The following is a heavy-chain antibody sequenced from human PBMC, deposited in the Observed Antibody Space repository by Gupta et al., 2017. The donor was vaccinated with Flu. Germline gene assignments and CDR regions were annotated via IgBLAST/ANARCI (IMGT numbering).Heavy chain of an antibody. CDR2: ISAYNGNT. D-gene: IGHD2-15*01. J-gene: IGHJ4*02. CDR3: ARARSVAGPPNY. V-gene: IGHV1-18*01. Sequence: VRQAPGQGLEWMGWISAYNGNTNYAQKLQGRVTMTTDTSPSTAYMELRSLRSDDTAVYYCARARSVAGPPNYWGQGTLVTVSS.